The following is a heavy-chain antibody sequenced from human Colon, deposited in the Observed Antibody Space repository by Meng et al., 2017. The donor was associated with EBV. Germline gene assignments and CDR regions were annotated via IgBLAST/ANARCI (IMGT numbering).Heavy chain of an antibody. D-gene: IGHD3-22*01. V-gene: IGHV4-4*02. CDR2: TSHSGST. J-gene: IGHJ4*02. CDR3: ASSDYYRSDY. Sequence: QVQLQESGPGLVKPSETLSLTCAVSGGSISRGDWWSGVRQPPGKGLEWIGETSHSGSTDYSPSLKSRVTISLDKSKNQLSLKLNSVTAADTAVYYCASSDYYRSDYWGQGNLVTVSS. CDR1: GGSISRGDW.